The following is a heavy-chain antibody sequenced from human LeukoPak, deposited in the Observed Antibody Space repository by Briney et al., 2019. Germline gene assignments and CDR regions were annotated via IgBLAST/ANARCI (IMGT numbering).Heavy chain of an antibody. CDR2: INHSGST. CDR1: GGSFSGYY. Sequence: PSGTLSLTCAVYGGSFSGYYWSRIRQPPGKGLEWIGEINHSGSTNYNPSLKSRVTISVDTSKNQFSLKLSSVTAADTAVYYCARGLVTTVTNAFDIWGQGTMVTVSS. D-gene: IGHD4-11*01. CDR3: ARGLVTTVTNAFDI. J-gene: IGHJ3*02. V-gene: IGHV4-34*01.